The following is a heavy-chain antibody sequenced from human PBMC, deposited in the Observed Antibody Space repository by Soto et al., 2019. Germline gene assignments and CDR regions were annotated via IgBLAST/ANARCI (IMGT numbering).Heavy chain of an antibody. CDR3: ARDKGYYYTFDY. J-gene: IGHJ4*02. CDR1: GFTFSSYE. D-gene: IGHD3-22*01. V-gene: IGHV3-48*03. Sequence: EVQLVESGGGLVQPGGSLRLSCAASGFTFSSYEMNWVRQAPGKGLEWVSYISSSGSTIYYADSVKGRFTISRDNAKNSLYLQMNNLRAEDTAVYYCARDKGYYYTFDYWGQGTLVTVSS. CDR2: ISSSGSTI.